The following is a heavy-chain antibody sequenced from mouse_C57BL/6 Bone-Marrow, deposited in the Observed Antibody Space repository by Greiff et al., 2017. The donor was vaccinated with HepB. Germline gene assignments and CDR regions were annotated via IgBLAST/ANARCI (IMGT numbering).Heavy chain of an antibody. Sequence: QVQLQQSGAELVKPGASVKLSCKASGYTFTEYTIHWVKQRSGQGLECIGWFYPGSGSIKYNENFKDKATLTADKSSRTVYMELSRLTSEDSAVYFCARHGGGSTMVTTGFAYWGQGTLVTVSA. V-gene: IGHV1-62-2*01. CDR2: FYPGSGSI. CDR1: GYTFTEYT. D-gene: IGHD2-2*01. CDR3: ARHGGGSTMVTTGFAY. J-gene: IGHJ3*01.